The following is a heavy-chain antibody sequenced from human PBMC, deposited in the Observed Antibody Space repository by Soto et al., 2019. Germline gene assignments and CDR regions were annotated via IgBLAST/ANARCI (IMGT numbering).Heavy chain of an antibody. D-gene: IGHD3-16*02. V-gene: IGHV1-69*13. CDR2: IIPIFGTA. CDR3: ARRYRRETYNWFDP. J-gene: IGHJ5*02. Sequence: SVKVSCKASGGTFSSYAISWVRQAPGQGLEWMGGIIPIFGTANYAQKFQGRVTITADESTSTAYMELSSLRSEDTAVYYCARRYRRETYNWFDPWGQGTLVTVSS. CDR1: GGTFSSYA.